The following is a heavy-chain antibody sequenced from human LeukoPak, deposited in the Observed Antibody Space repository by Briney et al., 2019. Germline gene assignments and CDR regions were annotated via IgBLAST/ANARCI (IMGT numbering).Heavy chain of an antibody. D-gene: IGHD2-21*02. CDR3: AREGRCGGDCYYDY. V-gene: IGHV3-48*01. J-gene: IGHJ4*02. CDR1: GFTFSSYS. Sequence: GGSLRLSCAASGFTFSSYSMNWVRQAPGKGLEWVSFISTRNSISYADSVKGRFTISRDNGKNSLYLQMNSLRAEDTAVYYCAREGRCGGDCYYDYWGQGTLVTVSS. CDR2: ISTRNSI.